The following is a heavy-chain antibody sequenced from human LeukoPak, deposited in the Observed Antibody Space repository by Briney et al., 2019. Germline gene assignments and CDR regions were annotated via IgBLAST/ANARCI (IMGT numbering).Heavy chain of an antibody. V-gene: IGHV3-48*03. CDR2: ITTTGDRI. D-gene: IGHD1-26*01. CDR1: GFTFSRYE. J-gene: IGHJ4*02. Sequence: GGSLRLSCIASGFTFSRYEMNWVRQAPGKGLEWIAYITTTGDRIQYADSVKGRFTISRDNTKNSLYLQLNSLRAEDTAVYYCAKVINSGSYVDYWGQGTLVTVSS. CDR3: AKVINSGSYVDY.